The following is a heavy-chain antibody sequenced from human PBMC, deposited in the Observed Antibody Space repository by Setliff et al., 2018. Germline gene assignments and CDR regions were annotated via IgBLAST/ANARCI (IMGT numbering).Heavy chain of an antibody. CDR1: GDSISRAMYY. D-gene: IGHD3-10*02. Sequence: PSETLSLTCTVSGDSISRAMYYWSWLRQSAGKGLECIGRNYTDGSTKYNPSLNSRVTLLIDTAKNQISLRLSSVTAADTAVYFCARGNDVRFDPWGQGTLVTVSS. V-gene: IGHV4-61*02. CDR3: ARGNDVRFDP. J-gene: IGHJ5*02. CDR2: NYTDGST.